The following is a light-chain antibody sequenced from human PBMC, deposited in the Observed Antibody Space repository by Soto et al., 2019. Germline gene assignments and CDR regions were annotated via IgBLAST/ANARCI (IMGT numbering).Light chain of an antibody. CDR2: DNT. V-gene: IGLV1-40*01. Sequence: QSVLTQPPSVSGAPGQRVTISCTGSSSNIGAGYDVHWYQQLPGKAPKLLIYDNTDRPSGVPDRFSGSKSGTSASLAITGLQAEDEADYYCQSYDRSVSGSSVFGTGTKLTVL. J-gene: IGLJ1*01. CDR1: SSNIGAGYD. CDR3: QSYDRSVSGSSV.